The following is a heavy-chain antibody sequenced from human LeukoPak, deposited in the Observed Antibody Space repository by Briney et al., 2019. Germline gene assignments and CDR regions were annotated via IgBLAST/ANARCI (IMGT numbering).Heavy chain of an antibody. Sequence: SETLSLTCAVYGASFSDYYWTWIRQSPGKGPEWIGEINHSGDTNYNPSLKSRVTIIVDTPKKQFSLKLSTVTAADTAVYYCARVLLGPHLYWYFDLWGRGTLVTVSS. CDR2: INHSGDT. J-gene: IGHJ2*01. CDR1: GASFSDYY. CDR3: ARVLLGPHLYWYFDL. D-gene: IGHD2/OR15-2a*01. V-gene: IGHV4-34*01.